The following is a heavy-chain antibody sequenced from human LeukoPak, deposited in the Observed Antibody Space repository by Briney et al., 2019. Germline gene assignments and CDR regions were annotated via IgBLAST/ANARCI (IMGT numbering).Heavy chain of an antibody. CDR1: GFTFSSYA. Sequence: GGSLRLSCAASGFTFSSYAMHWVRQAPGKGLEWVAVISYDGSNKYYADSVKGRFTTSRDNSKNTLYLQMNSLRAEDTAVYYCARDYYDSSGYWTDFDYWGQGTLVTVSS. V-gene: IGHV3-30-3*01. CDR2: ISYDGSNK. D-gene: IGHD3-22*01. CDR3: ARDYYDSSGYWTDFDY. J-gene: IGHJ4*02.